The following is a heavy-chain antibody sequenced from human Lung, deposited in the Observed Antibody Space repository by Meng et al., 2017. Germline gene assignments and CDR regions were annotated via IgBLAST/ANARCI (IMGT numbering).Heavy chain of an antibody. CDR3: ARGPTTMAHDFDY. Sequence: QVQLQQGGEGLLKPSETLSLTCVVSGGSCSDYYWSWIRQPPGKGLEWIGEINHSGSTNYNPSLESRATISVDTSQNNLSLKLSSVTAADSAVYYCARGPTTMAHDFDYWGQGTLVTVSS. CDR1: GGSCSDYY. CDR2: INHSGST. D-gene: IGHD4-11*01. V-gene: IGHV4-34*01. J-gene: IGHJ4*02.